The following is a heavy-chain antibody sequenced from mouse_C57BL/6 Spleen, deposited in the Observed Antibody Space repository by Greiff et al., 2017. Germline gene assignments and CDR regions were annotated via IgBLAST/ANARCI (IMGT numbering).Heavy chain of an antibody. D-gene: IGHD1-1*01. CDR2: IDPSDSYT. CDR1: GYTFTSYW. V-gene: IGHV1-50*01. CDR3: ARFTTRMATGEYYFDY. Sequence: VQLQQPGAELVKPGASVKLSCKASGYTFTSYWMQWVKQRPGQGLEWIGEIDPSDSYTNYNQKFKGKATLTVDTSSSTAYMQLSSLTSEDSAVYYCARFTTRMATGEYYFDYWGQGTTLTVSS. J-gene: IGHJ2*01.